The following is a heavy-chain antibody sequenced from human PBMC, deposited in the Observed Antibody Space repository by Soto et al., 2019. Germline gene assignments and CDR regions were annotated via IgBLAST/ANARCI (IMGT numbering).Heavy chain of an antibody. CDR2: FGPEDGET. CDR1: GYTLTELS. J-gene: IGHJ3*02. Sequence: GASVKVSCKVSGYTLTELSMHWVRQAPGKGLEWMGGFGPEDGETIYAQKFQGRVTMTEDTSTDTAYMELSSLRSEDTAVYYCATSPISSFYDFWSVKGDAFDIWGQGTMVTVSS. V-gene: IGHV1-24*01. CDR3: ATSPISSFYDFWSVKGDAFDI. D-gene: IGHD3-3*01.